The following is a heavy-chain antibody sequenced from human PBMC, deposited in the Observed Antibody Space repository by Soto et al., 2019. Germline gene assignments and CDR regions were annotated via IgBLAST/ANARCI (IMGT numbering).Heavy chain of an antibody. D-gene: IGHD2-2*01. CDR1: GGTFSSYA. J-gene: IGHJ5*02. CDR3: AAYCSSTSCRRANWFDP. V-gene: IGHV1-69*13. Sequence: SVKVSCKASGGTFSSYAISWVRQAPGQGLEWMGGIIPIFGTANYAQKFQGRVTITADESTSTAYMELSSLRSEDTAVYYCAAYCSSTSCRRANWFDPWGQGTLVTVSS. CDR2: IIPIFGTA.